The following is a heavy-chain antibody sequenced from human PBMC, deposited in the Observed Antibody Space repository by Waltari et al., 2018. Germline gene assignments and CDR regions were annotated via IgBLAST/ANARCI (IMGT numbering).Heavy chain of an antibody. J-gene: IGHJ4*02. CDR2: ISYDGSNK. V-gene: IGHV3-30*01. CDR3: ARGVDLGY. CDR1: GFTFRSSA. Sequence: QVQLVESGGGVVQPGRSLRLSCAASGFTFRSSAMHWVRQAPGKGLEWVAVISYDGSNKYYADSVKGRFTISRDNSKNTLYLQMNSLRAEDTAVYYCARGVDLGYWGQGTLVTVSS. D-gene: IGHD2-15*01.